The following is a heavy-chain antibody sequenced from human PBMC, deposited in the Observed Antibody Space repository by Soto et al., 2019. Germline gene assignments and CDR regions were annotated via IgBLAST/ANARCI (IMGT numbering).Heavy chain of an antibody. Sequence: GGSLRLSCAASGFTFSDHYMDWVRQAPGKGLEWVGRTRNKANSYTTEYAASVKGRFTISRDDSKNSLYLQMNSLKTEDTAVYYCARAMTPRYYYYYYMDVWGKGTTVTVSS. V-gene: IGHV3-72*01. CDR2: TRNKANSYTT. J-gene: IGHJ6*03. CDR1: GFTFSDHY. CDR3: ARAMTPRYYYYYYMDV.